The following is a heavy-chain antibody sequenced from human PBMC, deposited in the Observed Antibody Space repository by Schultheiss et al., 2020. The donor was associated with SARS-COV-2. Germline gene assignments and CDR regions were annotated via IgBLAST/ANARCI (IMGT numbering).Heavy chain of an antibody. CDR3: AKDITGTPPQAGDY. D-gene: IGHD1-20*01. J-gene: IGHJ4*02. CDR2: ISGSGGST. V-gene: IGHV3-23*01. CDR1: GFTFSRYA. Sequence: GGSLRLSCAASGFTFSRYAMSWVRQAPGKGLEWVSVISGSGGSTYYAESVKGRFTVSGDNSKNTLYLQMDSLRAEGTAVYYCAKDITGTPPQAGDYWGQGTLFTVSS.